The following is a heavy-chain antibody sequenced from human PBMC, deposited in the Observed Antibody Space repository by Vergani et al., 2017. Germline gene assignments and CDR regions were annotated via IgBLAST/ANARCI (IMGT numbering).Heavy chain of an antibody. CDR3: ASGPGSGWSYNWFDP. CDR2: IYYSGST. D-gene: IGHD6-19*01. Sequence: QLQLQESGPGLVKPSETLSLTCTVSGGSISSSSYYWGWIRQPPGKGLEWIGSIYYSGSTYYNPSLKSRVNISVDTSKNQFSLKLSSVTAADTAVYYCASGPGSGWSYNWFDPWGQGTLVTVSS. V-gene: IGHV4-39*07. J-gene: IGHJ5*02. CDR1: GGSISSSSYY.